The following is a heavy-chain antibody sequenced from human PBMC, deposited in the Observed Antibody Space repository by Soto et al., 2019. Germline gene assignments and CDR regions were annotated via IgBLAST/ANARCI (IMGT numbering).Heavy chain of an antibody. V-gene: IGHV1-69*13. Sequence: SVKVSCKASGGTFSSYAISWVRQAPGQGLEWMGGIIPIFGTANYAQKFQGRVTITADESTSTAYMELSSLRSEDTAVYYCARQITMIVVVTPRDYYYGMDVWGQGTTVTVSS. J-gene: IGHJ6*02. CDR1: GGTFSSYA. D-gene: IGHD3-22*01. CDR3: ARQITMIVVVTPRDYYYGMDV. CDR2: IIPIFGTA.